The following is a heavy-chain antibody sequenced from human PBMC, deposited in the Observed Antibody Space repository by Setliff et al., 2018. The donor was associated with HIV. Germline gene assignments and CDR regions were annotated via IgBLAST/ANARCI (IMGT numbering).Heavy chain of an antibody. J-gene: IGHJ6*03. Sequence: ASVKVSCKASGYTFTNYNIHWVRQAPGQGLEWMGILNPSYGSASYAQKFQGRVTMTRDTSTSTVYMELYSLRSEDTAVYYCARGGTCNSTPCRIPYYYYYYMDVWGKGTTVTVS. CDR1: GYTFTNYN. D-gene: IGHD2-2*01. V-gene: IGHV1-46*01. CDR2: LNPSYGSA. CDR3: ARGGTCNSTPCRIPYYYYYYMDV.